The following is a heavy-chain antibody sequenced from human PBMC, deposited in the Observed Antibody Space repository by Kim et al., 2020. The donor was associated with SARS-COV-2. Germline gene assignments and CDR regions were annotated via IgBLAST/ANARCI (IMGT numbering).Heavy chain of an antibody. CDR3: ARGYSGSWYWAFDI. V-gene: IGHV3-13*01. J-gene: IGHJ3*02. D-gene: IGHD6-13*01. Sequence: PGSVKGRFTSSRENAKNSLYLQMNSLRAGDTAVYYCARGYSGSWYWAFDIWGQGTMVTVSS.